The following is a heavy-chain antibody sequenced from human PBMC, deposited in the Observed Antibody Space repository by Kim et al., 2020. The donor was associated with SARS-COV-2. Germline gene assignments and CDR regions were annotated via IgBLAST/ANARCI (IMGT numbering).Heavy chain of an antibody. CDR1: GGSISSGGYY. D-gene: IGHD6-19*01. J-gene: IGHJ3*02. V-gene: IGHV4-31*03. CDR3: ARARRGIVVDAFDI. CDR2: IYYSGST. Sequence: SETLSLTCTVSGGSISSGGYYWSWIRQHPGKGLEWIGYIYYSGSTYYNPSLKSRVTISVDTSKNQFSLKLSSVTAAATAVYYCARARRGIVVDAFDIWGQGAMVTVSS.